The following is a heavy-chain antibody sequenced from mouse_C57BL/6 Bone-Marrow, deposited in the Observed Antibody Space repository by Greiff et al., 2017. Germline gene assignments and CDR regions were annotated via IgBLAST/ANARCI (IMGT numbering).Heavy chain of an antibody. V-gene: IGHV1-9*01. Sequence: QVQLQQSGAELMKPGASVKLSCKATGYTFTGYWIEWVKQRPGHGLEWIGEILPGSGSTNYNEKFKGKATFTADTSSNTAYMQLSSLTTEYSAIYYCARAEGRNAWFAYWGQGTLVTVSA. D-gene: IGHD2-1*01. J-gene: IGHJ3*01. CDR3: ARAEGRNAWFAY. CDR1: GYTFTGYW. CDR2: ILPGSGST.